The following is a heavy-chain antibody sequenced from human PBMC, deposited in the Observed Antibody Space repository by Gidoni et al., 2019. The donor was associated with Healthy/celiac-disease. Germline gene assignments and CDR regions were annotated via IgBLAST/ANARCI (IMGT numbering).Heavy chain of an antibody. CDR1: GGTFSSYA. CDR2: IIPIFGTA. D-gene: IGHD3-22*01. Sequence: QVQLVQSGAEVTKPGSSVKVSCKASGGTFSSYAISWVRQAPGQGLEWMGGIIPIFGTANYAQKFQGRVTITADKSTSTAYMELSSLRSEDTAVYYCASPYYYDSSGYYYYYYGMDVWGQGTTVTVSS. CDR3: ASPYYYDSSGYYYYYYGMDV. J-gene: IGHJ6*02. V-gene: IGHV1-69*06.